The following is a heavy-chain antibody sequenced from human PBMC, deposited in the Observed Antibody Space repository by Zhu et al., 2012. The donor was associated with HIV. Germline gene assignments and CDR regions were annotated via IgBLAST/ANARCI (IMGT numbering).Heavy chain of an antibody. J-gene: IGHJ4*02. Sequence: QVQLQQWGAGLLKPSETLSLTCAVYGGSFSGFYWSWIRQPPGKGLEWIGEISQSGDSNYVPSLKSRVTLSVDTSKNQFSLKLNSVTAADTAVYYCARGGFRYSASGSYSFDYWGPGNPGHRL. CDR2: ISQSGDS. D-gene: IGHD3-10*01. CDR1: GGSFSGFY. CDR3: ARGGFRYSASGSYSFDY. V-gene: IGHV4-34*01.